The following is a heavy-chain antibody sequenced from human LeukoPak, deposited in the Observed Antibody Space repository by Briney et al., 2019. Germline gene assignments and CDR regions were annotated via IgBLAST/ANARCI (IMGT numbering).Heavy chain of an antibody. Sequence: SETLSLTCTVSGDSINNYYWSWIRQPPGKGPEWIGNINDSGSTISNPSLRSRATISVDMSKKHFFLDLSSVTAADTAVYYCARATHYRNYRHYYYYMDVWGKGTTVTVSS. V-gene: IGHV4-59*01. J-gene: IGHJ6*03. CDR3: ARATHYRNYRHYYYYMDV. CDR2: INDSGST. D-gene: IGHD4-11*01. CDR1: GDSINNYY.